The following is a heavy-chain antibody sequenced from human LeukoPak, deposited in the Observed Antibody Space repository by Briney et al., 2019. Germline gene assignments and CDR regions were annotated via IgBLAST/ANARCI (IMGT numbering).Heavy chain of an antibody. Sequence: GGSLRLSCAASGFTFSSYSMNWVRQAPGKGLEWVSSISSSSSYIYYADSVKGRFTISRDNAKNSLYLQMNSLRAEDTAVCYCARDTIEQQLVTYFDYWGQGTLVTVSS. J-gene: IGHJ4*02. D-gene: IGHD6-13*01. CDR3: ARDTIEQQLVTYFDY. CDR1: GFTFSSYS. V-gene: IGHV3-21*01. CDR2: ISSSSSYI.